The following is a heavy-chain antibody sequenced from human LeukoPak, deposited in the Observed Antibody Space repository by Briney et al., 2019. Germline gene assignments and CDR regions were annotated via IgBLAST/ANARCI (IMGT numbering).Heavy chain of an antibody. V-gene: IGHV1-69*05. D-gene: IGHD5-18*01. Sequence: ASVKVSCKASGGTFSSYAISWVRQAPGQGLEWMGGIIPIFGTANYAQKFQGRVTITTDESTSTAYMELSSLRSEDTAVYYCARDVAAMVGYYYYMDVWAKGPRSPSP. CDR2: IIPIFGTA. CDR3: ARDVAAMVGYYYYMDV. J-gene: IGHJ6*03. CDR1: GGTFSSYA.